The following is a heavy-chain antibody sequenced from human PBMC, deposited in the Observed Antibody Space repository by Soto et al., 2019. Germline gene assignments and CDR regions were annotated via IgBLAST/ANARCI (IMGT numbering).Heavy chain of an antibody. CDR2: IKAGGGDT. Sequence: ASVKVSCKASGYTFTAYGIHWIRRAPGQGLEWMGWIKAGGGDTGYSQRFQGRVTITRDTSANAAYMELGSLTSADTAVYYCAKSGGLDVWGQGTTVTVSS. CDR1: GYTFTAYG. V-gene: IGHV1-3*01. J-gene: IGHJ6*02. D-gene: IGHD3-10*01. CDR3: AKSGGLDV.